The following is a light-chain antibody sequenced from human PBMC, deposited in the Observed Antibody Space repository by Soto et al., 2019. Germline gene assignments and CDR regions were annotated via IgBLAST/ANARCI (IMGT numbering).Light chain of an antibody. CDR1: QSVGNNF. Sequence: EIVLTQSPDTLSLSPGERATLSCRASQSVGNNFLAWYQQKPGQAPTLLIYDASSRASGLPDRFSGSGSETDFTLTINSLQSEDFAVYYCQQRSNWPRVTFGQGTRLE. CDR2: DAS. V-gene: IGKV3D-20*02. J-gene: IGKJ5*01. CDR3: QQRSNWPRVT.